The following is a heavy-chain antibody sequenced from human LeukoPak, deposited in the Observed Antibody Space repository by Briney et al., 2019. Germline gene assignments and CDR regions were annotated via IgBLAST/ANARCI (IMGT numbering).Heavy chain of an antibody. CDR3: ARGADTAMVMDY. V-gene: IGHV4-59*01. CDR2: IYYSGGT. J-gene: IGHJ4*02. CDR1: GGSISSYY. Sequence: SETLSLTCTVSGGSISSYYWSWIRQPPGKGLEWIGYIYYSGGTNYNPSLKSRVTISVDTSKNQFSLKLSSVTAADTAVYYCARGADTAMVMDYWGQGTLVTVSS. D-gene: IGHD5-18*01.